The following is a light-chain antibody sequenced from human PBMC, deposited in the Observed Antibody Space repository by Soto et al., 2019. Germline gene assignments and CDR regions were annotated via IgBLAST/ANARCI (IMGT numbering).Light chain of an antibody. V-gene: IGKV1-27*01. Sequence: DIQMTQSPSSLSASVGDRVTITCRASQGIYNYLAWYQQKPGKVPKLLIYAASTLQSGVPSRFSGSGSGTDFTLTISSLQPEDVATYYCQKYDSALCTFCPGTKVDI. J-gene: IGKJ3*01. CDR2: AAS. CDR3: QKYDSALCT. CDR1: QGIYNY.